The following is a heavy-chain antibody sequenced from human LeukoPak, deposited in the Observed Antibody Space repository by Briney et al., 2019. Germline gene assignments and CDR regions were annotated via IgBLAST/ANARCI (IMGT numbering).Heavy chain of an antibody. Sequence: GGSLRLSCAASGFIFSSYGMHWVRQAPGKGLEWEALISYDGSNKYYADSVKGRFTISRDNSKNTLFLQMNSLRAEDTAVYYCTKDYYDSSGYSHYFDYWGQGTLVTVSS. CDR2: ISYDGSNK. D-gene: IGHD3-22*01. V-gene: IGHV3-30*18. J-gene: IGHJ4*02. CDR1: GFIFSSYG. CDR3: TKDYYDSSGYSHYFDY.